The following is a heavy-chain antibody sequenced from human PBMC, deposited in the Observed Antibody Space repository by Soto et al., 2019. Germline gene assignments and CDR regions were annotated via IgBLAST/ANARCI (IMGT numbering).Heavy chain of an antibody. Sequence: QVQLVESGGGVVQPGRSPKLSCAASGFTFTSFSMQWVRQAPGKGLEWVAVISYDGSIEYYADSVKGRFTISRDNSKNTLYLQMYSLRTEDTAVYFCAREWSTSGDLDYWGQGTLVTVSS. V-gene: IGHV3-30-3*01. CDR2: ISYDGSIE. D-gene: IGHD3-10*01. CDR1: GFTFTSFS. CDR3: AREWSTSGDLDY. J-gene: IGHJ4*02.